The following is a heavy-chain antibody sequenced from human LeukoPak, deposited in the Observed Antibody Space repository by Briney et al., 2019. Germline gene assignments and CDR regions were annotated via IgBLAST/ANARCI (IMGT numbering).Heavy chain of an antibody. Sequence: GGSLRLSCAASGFTFSSYEMNWVRQAPGKGLVWVSHISSDGSTTSYAGSVKGRFAISRDNAKNTLYLQMNSLRAEDTAVYYCSSSSYYHYYMDVWGIGTTVTVSS. D-gene: IGHD6-6*01. CDR1: GFTFSSYE. J-gene: IGHJ6*03. CDR2: ISSDGSTT. V-gene: IGHV3-74*01. CDR3: SSSSYYHYYMDV.